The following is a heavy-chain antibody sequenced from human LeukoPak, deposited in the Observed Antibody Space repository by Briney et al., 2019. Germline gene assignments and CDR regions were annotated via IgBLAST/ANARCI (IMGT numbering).Heavy chain of an antibody. V-gene: IGHV1-46*01. CDR3: ARDPQYYDILTGPDY. D-gene: IGHD3-9*01. J-gene: IGHJ4*02. CDR1: GYIFTSYF. CDR2: INPSGGST. Sequence: ASVKVSCKASGYIFTSYFMHWVRQAPGQGLEWMGLINPSGGSTSYAQKFQGRVTMTRDTSTSTVYMELSSLRSEDTAVYYCARDPQYYDILTGPDYWGQGTLVTVSS.